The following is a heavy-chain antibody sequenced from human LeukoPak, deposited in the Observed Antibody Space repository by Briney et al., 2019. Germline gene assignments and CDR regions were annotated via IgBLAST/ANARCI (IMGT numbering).Heavy chain of an antibody. CDR2: IYSGGST. J-gene: IGHJ4*02. CDR3: ASSGNYRIYYFDY. Sequence: PGGSLRLSCAASGFTVSSNYMSWVRQAPGKRLEWVSLIYSGGSTYYADSVKGRFTISRDNSKNTLYLQMNSLRAEDTAVHYCASSGNYRIYYFDYWGQGTLVTVSS. V-gene: IGHV3-66*01. D-gene: IGHD1-26*01. CDR1: GFTVSSNY.